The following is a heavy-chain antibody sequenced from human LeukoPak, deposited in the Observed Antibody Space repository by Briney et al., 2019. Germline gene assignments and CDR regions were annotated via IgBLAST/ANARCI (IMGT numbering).Heavy chain of an antibody. V-gene: IGHV3-23*01. CDR3: AKQYYYDSSGYRLYGMDV. D-gene: IGHD3-22*01. CDR2: ISGSGGST. Sequence: GGSLRLSCAASGFTFSSYAMSWVRQAPGKGLEWVSAISGSGGSTYYADSVKGRFTISRDNSKNTLYLQMNSLRAEDTAVYYCAKQYYYDSSGYRLYGMDVWGQGTTVTVSS. CDR1: GFTFSSYA. J-gene: IGHJ6*02.